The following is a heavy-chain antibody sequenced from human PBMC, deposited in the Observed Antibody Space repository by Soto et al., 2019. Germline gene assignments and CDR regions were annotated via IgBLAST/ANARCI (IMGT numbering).Heavy chain of an antibody. CDR3: AKTRAQAVGHYYYYGMDV. Sequence: QVQLVESGGGVVQPGRSLRLSCAASGFTFSSYGMHWVRQAPGKGLEWVAVISYDGSNKYYADSVKGRFTISRDNSKNTLYLQINSLRAEDTAVYYCAKTRAQAVGHYYYYGMDVWGQGTTVTVSS. CDR2: ISYDGSNK. D-gene: IGHD2-15*01. J-gene: IGHJ6*02. CDR1: GFTFSSYG. V-gene: IGHV3-30*18.